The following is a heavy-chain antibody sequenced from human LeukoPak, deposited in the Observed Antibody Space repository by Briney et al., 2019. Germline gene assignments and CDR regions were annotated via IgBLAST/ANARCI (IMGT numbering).Heavy chain of an antibody. CDR1: GFTFSSYE. CDR3: AKESGKFDY. V-gene: IGHV3-43*02. CDR2: ISADGGST. J-gene: IGHJ4*02. Sequence: GSLRLSCAASGFTFSSYEMNWVRQAPGKGLEWVSLISADGGSTFSADSVKGRSSISRDNSKNSLYLQMNSLRSEDTAMYYCAKESGKFDYWGQGTLVAVSS.